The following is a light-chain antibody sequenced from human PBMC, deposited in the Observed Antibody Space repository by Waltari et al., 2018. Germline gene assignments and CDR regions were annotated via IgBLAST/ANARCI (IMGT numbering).Light chain of an antibody. CDR3: SSYTSISTFYV. Sequence: QSALTQPASVSGSPGQSITISCTGTSRDVGGYPYVSWYQHHPGKAPKLMIHYVNKRPSGVSNRFACSRSGNTASLTISGLQAEDEADYYCSSYTSISTFYVFGTGTKVTVL. CDR2: YVN. J-gene: IGLJ1*01. V-gene: IGLV2-14*03. CDR1: SRDVGGYPY.